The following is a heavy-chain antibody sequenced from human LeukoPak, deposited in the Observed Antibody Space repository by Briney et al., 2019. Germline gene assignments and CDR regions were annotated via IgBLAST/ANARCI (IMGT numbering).Heavy chain of an antibody. V-gene: IGHV1-18*01. CDR1: GYTFTSYG. CDR2: ISAYNGNT. J-gene: IGHJ3*02. D-gene: IGHD3-22*01. CDR3: ARVRGITMIVVVTDAFDI. Sequence: ASVKVSCKASGYTFTSYGISWVRQAPGQGLEWMGWISAYNGNTNYAQKLQGRVTMTTDTSTSTAYMELRSLRSDDTAVYYCARVRGITMIVVVTDAFDIWGQGTMVTVSS.